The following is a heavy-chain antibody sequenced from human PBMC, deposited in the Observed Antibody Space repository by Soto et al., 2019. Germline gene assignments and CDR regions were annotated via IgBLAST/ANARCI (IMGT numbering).Heavy chain of an antibody. CDR1: GYTFTGYY. J-gene: IGHJ3*02. CDR2: INPNSGGT. D-gene: IGHD3-22*01. V-gene: IGHV1-2*04. Sequence: ASVKVSCKASGYTFTGYYMHWVRQAPGQGLEWMGWINPNSGGTNYAQKFQGWVTMTRDTSISTAYMELSRLRSDDTAVYYCARGCNTMIVVVNYAFDIWSQGTMVTVSS. CDR3: ARGCNTMIVVVNYAFDI.